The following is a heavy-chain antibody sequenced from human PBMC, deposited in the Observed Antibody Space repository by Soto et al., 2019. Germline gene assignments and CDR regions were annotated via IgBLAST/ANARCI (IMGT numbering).Heavy chain of an antibody. Sequence: GGSLRLSCAASGFTFSSYSMNWVRQAPGKGLEWVSYISSSSSTIYYADSVKGRFTISRDNAKNSLYLQMNSLRAEDTAVYYCAREYCSSTSCLNWFDPWGQGILVTAPQ. V-gene: IGHV3-48*01. D-gene: IGHD2-2*01. CDR3: AREYCSSTSCLNWFDP. CDR2: ISSSSSTI. CDR1: GFTFSSYS. J-gene: IGHJ5*02.